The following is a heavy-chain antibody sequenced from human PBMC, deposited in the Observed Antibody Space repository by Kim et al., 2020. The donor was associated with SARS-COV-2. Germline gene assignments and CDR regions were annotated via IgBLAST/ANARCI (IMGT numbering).Heavy chain of an antibody. V-gene: IGHV4-39*01. J-gene: IGHJ4*02. CDR2: IYYSGST. CDR1: GGSISSSSYY. D-gene: IGHD3-10*01. CDR3: ASFSLWFGESKPDY. Sequence: SETLSLTCTVSGGSISSSSYYWGWIRQPPGKGLEWIGSIYYSGSTYYNPSLKSRVTISVDTSKNQFSLKLSSVTAADTAVYYCASFSLWFGESKPDYWGQGTLVTVSS.